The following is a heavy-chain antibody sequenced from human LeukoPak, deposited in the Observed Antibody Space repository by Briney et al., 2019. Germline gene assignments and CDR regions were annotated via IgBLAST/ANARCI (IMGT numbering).Heavy chain of an antibody. V-gene: IGHV4-34*01. CDR3: ARVGYSYVINDWSRTGLGAYPTKYYYHMDV. CDR1: GGSFSGYY. D-gene: IGHD5-18*01. J-gene: IGHJ6*03. CDR2: INHSGST. Sequence: SETLSLTCAVYGGSFSGYYWSWIRQPPGKGLEWIGKINHSGSTNYNPSLKSRVTISGDTSKNQFSLKLSSVTAADTAVYFCARVGYSYVINDWSRTGLGAYPTKYYYHMDVWGKGTTVTVSS.